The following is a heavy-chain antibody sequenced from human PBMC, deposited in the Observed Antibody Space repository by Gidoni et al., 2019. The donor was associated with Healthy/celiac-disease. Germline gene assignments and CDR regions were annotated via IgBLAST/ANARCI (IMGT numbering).Heavy chain of an antibody. CDR2: INPNSGGT. D-gene: IGHD3-3*01. Sequence: QVQLVQSGAEVKKPGASVKVSCKASGYPFTGYYMHWVRQAPGQGLEWMGWINPNSGGTNYAQKFQGWVTMTRDTSISTAYMELSRLRSDDTAVYYCARGEGLDATIFGVVYDYWGQGTLVTVSS. V-gene: IGHV1-2*04. CDR3: ARGEGLDATIFGVVYDY. J-gene: IGHJ4*02. CDR1: GYPFTGYY.